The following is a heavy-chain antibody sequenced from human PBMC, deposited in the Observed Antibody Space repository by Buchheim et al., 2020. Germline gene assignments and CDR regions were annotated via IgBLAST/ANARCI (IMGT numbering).Heavy chain of an antibody. CDR1: GYTFTTYW. J-gene: IGHJ4*02. D-gene: IGHD1-26*01. CDR3: ARYSRGELLPIGPDFDF. CDR2: IDPSDSYT. Sequence: EVQLVQPGAEVKKPGESLRISCKGSGYTFTTYWITWVRQMPGKGLEWVGTIDPSDSYTTYSPSFQGHVTISLDKSINTAYVQWSSLKASDTAMYYCARYSRGELLPIGPDFDFWGQGTL. V-gene: IGHV5-10-1*03.